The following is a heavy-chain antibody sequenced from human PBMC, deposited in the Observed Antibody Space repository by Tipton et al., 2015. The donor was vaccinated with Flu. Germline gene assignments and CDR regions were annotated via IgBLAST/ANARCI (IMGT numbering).Heavy chain of an antibody. CDR1: GDSIRSSNYY. CDR2: TFHSGNT. CDR3: ARRDYSNYVSEPKNWFDP. Sequence: TLSFTCGVSGDSIRSSNYYWGWIRQPPGKGLEWIGNTFHSGNTYLNPSLKSRVTISIDTSKNQFSLKLSSVTAADTAVYYCARRDYSNYVSEPKNWFDPWGQGALVTVSS. J-gene: IGHJ5*02. D-gene: IGHD4-11*01. V-gene: IGHV4-39*07.